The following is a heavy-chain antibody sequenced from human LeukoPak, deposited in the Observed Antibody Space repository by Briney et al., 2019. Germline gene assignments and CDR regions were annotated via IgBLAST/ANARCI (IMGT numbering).Heavy chain of an antibody. CDR1: GFTFSSYW. V-gene: IGHV3-21*01. Sequence: GGSLRLSCAASGFTFSSYWMSWVRQAPGKGLEWVSSISSSSSYIYYADSVKGRFTISRDNAKNSLYLQMNSLRAEDTAVYYCVGEVDSAMVYWGQGTLVTVSS. CDR2: ISSSSSYI. D-gene: IGHD5-18*01. CDR3: VGEVDSAMVY. J-gene: IGHJ4*02.